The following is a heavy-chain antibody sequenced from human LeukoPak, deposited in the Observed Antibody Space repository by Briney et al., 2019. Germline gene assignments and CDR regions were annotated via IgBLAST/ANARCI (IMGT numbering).Heavy chain of an antibody. J-gene: IGHJ6*02. CDR3: TRATSVVVPAADHYYYGTDV. V-gene: IGHV1-2*02. CDR2: INPNSGDT. CDR1: GSTFTGYY. D-gene: IGHD2-2*01. Sequence: ASVRLSCKASGSTFTGYYMHWVRQAPGQGLEWMGWINPNSGDTNYAQTLKGRVTMTRDTCLSTAYMELSRLRSDDTAVYYCTRATSVVVPAADHYYYGTDVWGQGTTVTVSS.